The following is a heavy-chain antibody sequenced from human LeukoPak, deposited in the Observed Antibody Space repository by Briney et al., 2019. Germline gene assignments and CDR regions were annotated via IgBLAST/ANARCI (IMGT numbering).Heavy chain of an antibody. CDR2: IQPDGSEK. J-gene: IGHJ4*02. CDR1: GFTLSNYW. CDR3: ARGSGNYFLHY. V-gene: IGHV3-7*01. Sequence: GGSLRLSCAASGFTLSNYWMSWVRQAPGKGLEWVADIQPDGSEKYYVDSVKGRFTISRDNARNSLYLQLNSLRAEDTAFYYCARGSGNYFLHYWGQGTLVTVSS. D-gene: IGHD1-26*01.